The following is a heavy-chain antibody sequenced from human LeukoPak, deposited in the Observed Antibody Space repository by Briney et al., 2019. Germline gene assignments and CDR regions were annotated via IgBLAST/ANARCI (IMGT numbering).Heavy chain of an antibody. J-gene: IGHJ4*02. V-gene: IGHV4-31*03. CDR2: IYYSGRT. CDR1: GGSISSGDYY. D-gene: IGHD3-10*01. Sequence: SQTLSLTCTVSGGSISSGDYYWGWTRQLPGKGLEWIGYIYYSGRTYYNPSLKSRLIISIDTSKNQFSLNLNSVTAADTAVYYCARTCHGSGSYYGRWGQGTLVTVSS. CDR3: ARTCHGSGSYYGR.